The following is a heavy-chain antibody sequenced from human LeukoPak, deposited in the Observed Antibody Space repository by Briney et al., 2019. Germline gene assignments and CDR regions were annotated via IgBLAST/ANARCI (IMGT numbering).Heavy chain of an antibody. V-gene: IGHV3-7*01. CDR2: INQVGNET. J-gene: IGHJ4*02. CDR1: GFTFSSYW. Sequence: LPGGSLRLSCAPSGFTFSSYWMTWVRQAPGRGLEWEANINQVGNETYYVDSVKGRFTISRDNAKNSLFLQMNSLRAEDTAVYYCARDYGDYWGQGTLVTVSS. D-gene: IGHD3-10*01. CDR3: ARDYGDY.